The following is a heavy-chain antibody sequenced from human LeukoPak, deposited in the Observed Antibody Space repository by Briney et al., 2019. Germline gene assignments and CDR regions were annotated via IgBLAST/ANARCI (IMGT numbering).Heavy chain of an antibody. CDR1: GFTFSSYA. CDR2: ISGSGGST. CDR3: AKGYDFCSGPFV. J-gene: IGHJ4*02. D-gene: IGHD3-3*01. V-gene: IGHV3-23*01. Sequence: GGSLRLSCAASGFTFSSYAMSWVRQAPGKGLEWVSAISGSGGSTYYADSVKGRFTISRDNSKNTLYLQMNSLGAEDTAVYYCAKGYDFCSGPFVWSQGTLVTVSS.